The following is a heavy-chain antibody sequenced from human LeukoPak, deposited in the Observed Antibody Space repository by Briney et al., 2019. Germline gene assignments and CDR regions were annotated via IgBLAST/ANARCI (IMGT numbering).Heavy chain of an antibody. D-gene: IGHD3-10*01. V-gene: IGHV4-59*01. CDR2: IYYSGST. CDR1: GGSISSYY. Sequence: PSETLSLTCTVSGGSISSYYWSWIRQPPGKGLEWIGYIYYSGSTNYNPSLKSRVTISVDTSKNQFSLKLSSVTAADTAVYCCARSGSSMSYAFDIWGQGTMVTVSS. CDR3: ARSGSSMSYAFDI. J-gene: IGHJ3*02.